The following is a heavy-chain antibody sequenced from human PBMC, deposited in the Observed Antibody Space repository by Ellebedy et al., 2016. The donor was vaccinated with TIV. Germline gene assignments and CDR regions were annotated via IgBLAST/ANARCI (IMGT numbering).Heavy chain of an antibody. Sequence: PGGSLRLSCAASGFTFSTYSLNWVRQAPGKGLEWVSSISTITNYADSVRGRFTISRDNAMNSLYLHINSLRAEDTAVYYCARRVAGKASFDYWGQGTLVTVSS. J-gene: IGHJ4*02. V-gene: IGHV3-21*01. CDR2: ISTIT. CDR3: ARRVAGKASFDY. CDR1: GFTFSTYS. D-gene: IGHD3-3*01.